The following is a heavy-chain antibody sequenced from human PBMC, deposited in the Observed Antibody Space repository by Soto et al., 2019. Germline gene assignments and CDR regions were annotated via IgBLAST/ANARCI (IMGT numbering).Heavy chain of an antibody. CDR1: GYSFTGYY. J-gene: IGHJ5*02. D-gene: IGHD3-10*01. CDR3: ERETDDFTIGAHYL. CDR2: IIPHSGET. V-gene: IGHV1-2*02. Sequence: ASVKVSCTVSGYSFTGYYMHWVRHAPGQGLEWMGWIIPHSGETNYAQKFQARVTLTRDTSISTAYMQLSGLTSDDTAVYYCERETDDFTIGAHYLWGQGTLVTVSS.